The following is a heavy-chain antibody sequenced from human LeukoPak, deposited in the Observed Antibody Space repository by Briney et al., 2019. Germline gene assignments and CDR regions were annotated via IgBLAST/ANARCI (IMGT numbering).Heavy chain of an antibody. J-gene: IGHJ4*02. CDR1: GFTFSKSW. V-gene: IGHV3-7*04. CDR2: IKEDGSAK. Sequence: GGSLRLSCAASGFTFSKSWMSWARQTPEKGLEWVANIKEDGSAKYYVDSVKGRFTISRDNAKNSLYLQMNSLRVEDTAVYYCAKDDEGYYWGQGVLVTVSS. D-gene: IGHD3-3*01. CDR3: AKDDEGYY.